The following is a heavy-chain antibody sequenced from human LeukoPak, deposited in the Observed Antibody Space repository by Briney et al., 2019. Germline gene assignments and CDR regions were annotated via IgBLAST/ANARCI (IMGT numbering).Heavy chain of an antibody. CDR3: AGGRIFGVVIIYYYGMDV. V-gene: IGHV4-31*03. D-gene: IGHD3-3*01. J-gene: IGHJ6*02. Sequence: PSQTLSLTCTVSGGSISSGGYYWSWIRQHPGKGLEWIGEINHSGSTNYNPSLKSRVTISVDTSKNQFSLKLSSVAAADTAVYYCAGGRIFGVVIIYYYGMDVWGQGTTVTVSS. CDR1: GGSISSGGYY. CDR2: INHSGST.